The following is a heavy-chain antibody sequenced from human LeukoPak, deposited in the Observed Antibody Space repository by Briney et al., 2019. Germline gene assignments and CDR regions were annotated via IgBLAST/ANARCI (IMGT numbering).Heavy chain of an antibody. J-gene: IGHJ3*02. CDR2: IWYGGSNK. CDR1: GFTFSSYG. D-gene: IGHD6-6*01. Sequence: GGSLRLSCAASGFTFSSYGMHWVRQAPGKGLEWVAVIWYGGSNKYYADSVKGRFTISRDNSKNTLYLQMNSLRAEDTAVYYCAKEIAARRGAFDIWGQGTMVTVSS. CDR3: AKEIAARRGAFDI. V-gene: IGHV3-30*02.